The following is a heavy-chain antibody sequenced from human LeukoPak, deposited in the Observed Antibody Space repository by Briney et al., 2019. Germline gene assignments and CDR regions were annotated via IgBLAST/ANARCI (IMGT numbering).Heavy chain of an antibody. CDR3: AKVGSRRVLTGYHLDY. CDR2: ISYDGSNK. V-gene: IGHV3-30*18. D-gene: IGHD3-9*01. Sequence: GGSLRLSCAASGFTFSSYGMHWVRQAPGKGLEWVAVISYDGSNKYYADSVKGRFTISRDNSKNTLYLQMNSLRAEDTAVYYCAKVGSRRVLTGYHLDYWGQGTLVTVSS. J-gene: IGHJ4*02. CDR1: GFTFSSYG.